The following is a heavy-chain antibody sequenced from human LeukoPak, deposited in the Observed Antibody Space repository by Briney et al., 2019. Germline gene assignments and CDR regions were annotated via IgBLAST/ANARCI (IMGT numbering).Heavy chain of an antibody. CDR3: VRGLTTVATWLYL. J-gene: IGHJ2*01. CDR1: GYTFTGYL. Sequence: GAPVKVSCKASGYTFTGYLMHWVRQAPGQGLEWMGWISPNSGDTKYAQNFQGRVTMTRDTSISTAYMEVSRLRSDDTAVYYCVRGLTTVATWLYLWGRGTLVTVSS. D-gene: IGHD4-23*01. V-gene: IGHV1-2*02. CDR2: ISPNSGDT.